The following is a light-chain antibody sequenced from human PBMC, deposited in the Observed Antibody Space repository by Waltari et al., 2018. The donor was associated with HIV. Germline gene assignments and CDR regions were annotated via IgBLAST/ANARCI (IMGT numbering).Light chain of an antibody. Sequence: QSALPQPASVSGSPGQSITISCTGTSSAVGCYNYVSWSQQHPAKAPNLMIYEVSNRPSGVSNRFSGSKSGNTASLTISGLQAEDEADYYCSSYTSSSTRVFGTGTKVTVL. J-gene: IGLJ1*01. V-gene: IGLV2-14*01. CDR3: SSYTSSSTRV. CDR1: SSAVGCYNY. CDR2: EVS.